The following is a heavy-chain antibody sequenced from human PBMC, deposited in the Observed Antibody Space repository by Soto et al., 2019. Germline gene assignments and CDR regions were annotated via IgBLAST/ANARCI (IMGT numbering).Heavy chain of an antibody. CDR1: GGSITNYY. CDR2: IYPTGST. V-gene: IGHV4-4*07. D-gene: IGHD3-9*01. J-gene: IGHJ6*02. CDR3: ARGQHYDISTGYYNAHHMDV. Sequence: QVQLQESGPGLVKPSETLSLTCTVSGGSITNYYWNWVRQSAGRGLEWLGRIYPTGSTNYNPSLKSRVTVSVDTSKNQFSLKLSSVTAADTAVYYCARGQHYDISTGYYNAHHMDVWGQGTTVTVSS.